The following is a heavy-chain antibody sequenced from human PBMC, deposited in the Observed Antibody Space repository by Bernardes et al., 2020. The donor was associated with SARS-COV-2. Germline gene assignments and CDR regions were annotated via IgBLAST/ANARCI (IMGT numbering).Heavy chain of an antibody. Sequence: GGSLRLSCAASGFTFDDYAMHWVRQAPGKGLEWVSGISWNSGSIGYADSVKGRFTISRDNAKNSLYLQMNSLRAEDTALYYCATIGDYYGSGSYYDYWGQGTLVTVSS. CDR2: ISWNSGSI. CDR1: GFTFDDYA. CDR3: ATIGDYYGSGSYYDY. J-gene: IGHJ4*02. D-gene: IGHD3-10*01. V-gene: IGHV3-9*01.